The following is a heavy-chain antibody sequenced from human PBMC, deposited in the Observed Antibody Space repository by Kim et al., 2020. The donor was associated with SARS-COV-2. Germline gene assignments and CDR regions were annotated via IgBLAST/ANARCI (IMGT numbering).Heavy chain of an antibody. Sequence: GGSLRLSCAASGFTFSSYGMHWVRQAPGKGLEWVAVIWYDGSNKYYADSVKGRFTISRDNSKNTLYLQMNSLRAEDTAVYYCARDRPVTDDAFDIWGQGTMDTVSS. D-gene: IGHD4-17*01. CDR1: GFTFSSYG. J-gene: IGHJ3*02. CDR2: IWYDGSNK. V-gene: IGHV3-33*01. CDR3: ARDRPVTDDAFDI.